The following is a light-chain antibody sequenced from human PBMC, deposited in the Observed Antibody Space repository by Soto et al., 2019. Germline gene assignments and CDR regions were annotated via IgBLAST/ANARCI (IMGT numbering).Light chain of an antibody. CDR1: QIVSTW. V-gene: IGKV1-5*03. J-gene: IGKJ1*01. Sequence: DIPMPQSPSTLSASVGDRVTITCRASQIVSTWLAWYQQKPGKAPKFLIYRASSLDSGVPSRFSGSGSGIEFTLTISSLQPDDFATYYCQQYDTYPWTFGQGTKVEIK. CDR3: QQYDTYPWT. CDR2: RAS.